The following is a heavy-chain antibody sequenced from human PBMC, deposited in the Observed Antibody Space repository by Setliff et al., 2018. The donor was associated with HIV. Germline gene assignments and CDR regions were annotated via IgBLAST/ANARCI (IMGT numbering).Heavy chain of an antibody. CDR1: GGSFSAYY. CDR3: ARVSITYWYSIPRDYYYYMDV. Sequence: SETLSLTCAVYGGSFSAYYWTWIRQSPGKGLEWIGEINHSGSTNSIPSLKSRVTMSVDKSRNQFSLKVSSVTAADTAVYYCARVSITYWYSIPRDYYYYMDVWGEGTMVTVSS. V-gene: IGHV4-34*01. CDR2: INHSGST. D-gene: IGHD2-8*02. J-gene: IGHJ6*03.